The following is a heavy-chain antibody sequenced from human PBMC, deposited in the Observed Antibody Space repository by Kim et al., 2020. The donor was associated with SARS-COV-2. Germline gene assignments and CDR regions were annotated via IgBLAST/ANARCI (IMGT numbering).Heavy chain of an antibody. CDR3: AISGSYENYFDY. Sequence: YAQKLQGRVTMPTDTSTSTAYMVLRSLRSDDTAVYYCAISGSYENYFDYWGQGTLVTVSS. J-gene: IGHJ4*02. V-gene: IGHV1-18*01. D-gene: IGHD1-26*01.